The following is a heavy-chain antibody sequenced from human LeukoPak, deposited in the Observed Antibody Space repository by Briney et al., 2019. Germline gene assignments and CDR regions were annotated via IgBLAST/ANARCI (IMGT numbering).Heavy chain of an antibody. CDR3: ARVPLDDASGHYYPH. Sequence: ASVKVSCKTSGYTFTNYGMHWVRQAPRQSPEWMGWINTGKGNSKSSRKFQDRVTLTRDTSASTAYMELNSLSSEDTAVYYCARVPLDDASGHYYPHWGQGTLVTVSS. V-gene: IGHV1-3*04. CDR2: INTGKGNS. J-gene: IGHJ1*01. CDR1: GYTFTNYG. D-gene: IGHD3-22*01.